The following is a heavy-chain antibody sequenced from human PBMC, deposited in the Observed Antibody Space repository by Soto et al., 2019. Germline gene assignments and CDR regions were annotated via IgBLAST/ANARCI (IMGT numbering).Heavy chain of an antibody. V-gene: IGHV4-59*01. CDR2: IYYSGST. CDR1: GGSISPYY. J-gene: IGHJ4*02. D-gene: IGHD6-19*01. Sequence: PSETLSLTCTVSGGSISPYYWSWIRQPPGRGLEWIGYIYYSGSTNYAPSLRNRVTISVDTSKTQFSLKLTSVTAADTAVYYCAISKLRQIGWTFEYWGKGTLVTVSS. CDR3: AISKLRQIGWTFEY.